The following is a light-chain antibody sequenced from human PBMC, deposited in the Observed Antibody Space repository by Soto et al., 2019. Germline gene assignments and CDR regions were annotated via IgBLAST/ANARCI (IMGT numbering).Light chain of an antibody. J-gene: IGLJ1*01. V-gene: IGLV2-14*01. CDR2: DVS. CDR1: SSDVGGYNY. CDR3: SSYTGSATYL. Sequence: QSALTQPASVSGSPGQSITISCTGTSSDVGGYNYVSWYQQHPGKAPKLMIYDVSNRPSGVSNLFSGSKSGNTASLTISGFQAEDEADYYCSSYTGSATYLFGIGTKLTVL.